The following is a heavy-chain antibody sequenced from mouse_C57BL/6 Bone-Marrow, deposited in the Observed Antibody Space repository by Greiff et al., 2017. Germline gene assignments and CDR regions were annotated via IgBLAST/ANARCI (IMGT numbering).Heavy chain of an antibody. V-gene: IGHV1-59*01. J-gene: IGHJ4*01. Sequence: QVQLQQPGAELVRPGTSVKLSCKASGYTFTSYWMHWVKQRPGQGLEWIGVIDPSDSYTNYNQKFKGKATLTVDTSSSTAYMQLSSLTSEYSAVYYCAREGWLQYAMDYWGQGTSVTVSS. CDR2: IDPSDSYT. CDR1: GYTFTSYW. CDR3: AREGWLQYAMDY. D-gene: IGHD2-3*01.